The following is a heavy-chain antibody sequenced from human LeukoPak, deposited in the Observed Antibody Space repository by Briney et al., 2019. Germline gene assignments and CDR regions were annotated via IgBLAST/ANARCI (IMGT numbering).Heavy chain of an antibody. CDR2: IYSGDTT. D-gene: IGHD3-9*01. V-gene: IGHV3-53*01. CDR1: GGSFSGYY. Sequence: ETLSLTCAVYGGSFSGYYWSWIRQPPGKGLEWVSIIYSGDTTYYAGSVEGRFTISRDNSKNMVYLQMNSLRAEDTAVYYCARAGWGYDIDYWGQGTLVTVSS. J-gene: IGHJ4*02. CDR3: ARAGWGYDIDY.